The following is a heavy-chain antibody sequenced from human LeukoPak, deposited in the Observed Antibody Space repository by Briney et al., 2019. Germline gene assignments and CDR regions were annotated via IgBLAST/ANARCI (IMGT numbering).Heavy chain of an antibody. Sequence: SETLSLTCTVSGGSISSSSYYWGWIRQSPGKGLEWIGSMYYSGNTYYNPSLESRVTISVDTSKNQFSLKPSSVTAADTAVYYCARRKASERNYYYYYMDVWGKGTTVTVSS. J-gene: IGHJ6*03. V-gene: IGHV4-39*01. D-gene: IGHD5-24*01. CDR3: ARRKASERNYYYYYMDV. CDR2: MYYSGNT. CDR1: GGSISSSSYY.